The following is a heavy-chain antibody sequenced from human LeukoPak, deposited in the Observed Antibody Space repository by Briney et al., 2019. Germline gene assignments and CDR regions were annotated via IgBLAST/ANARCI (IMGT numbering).Heavy chain of an antibody. CDR1: GGSVSSGSYY. V-gene: IGHV4-61*01. D-gene: IGHD1-26*01. CDR2: IYYSGST. J-gene: IGHJ4*02. CDR3: ARRERGRRGGYFDY. Sequence: PSETLSLTCTVSGGSVSSGSYYWGWIRQPPGKGLEWIGYIYYSGSTNYNPSLKSRVTISVDTSKNQFSLKLSSVTAADTAVYYCARRERGRRGGYFDYWGQGTLVTVSS.